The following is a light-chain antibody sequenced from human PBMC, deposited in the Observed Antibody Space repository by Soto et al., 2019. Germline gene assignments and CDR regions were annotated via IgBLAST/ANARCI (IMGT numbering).Light chain of an antibody. J-gene: IGKJ2*01. V-gene: IGKV3-15*01. CDR3: QQYDNWPPMDT. CDR2: GAS. CDR1: QSVGSN. Sequence: EIVMTQSPATLSVSPGERATLSCRASQSVGSNLAWYQQKPGQAPRLLIYGASTRATGIPARFSGSGSGTEFTLTISILQSEDFAVYYCQQYDNWPPMDTFGQGTKLEIK.